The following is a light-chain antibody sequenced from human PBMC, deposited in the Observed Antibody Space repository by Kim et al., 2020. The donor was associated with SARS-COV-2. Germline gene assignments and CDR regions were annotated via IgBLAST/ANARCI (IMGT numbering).Light chain of an antibody. CDR1: QTINTN. J-gene: IGKJ2*01. Sequence: VSPGDRATLSCRASQTINTNLAWYQQKLGQAPRLLMYDASARARGVPARFSGSGSGTEFTLTISSLQSEDFAIYYGQQYTDWPPYTFGQGTKLEI. V-gene: IGKV3-15*01. CDR2: DAS. CDR3: QQYTDWPPYT.